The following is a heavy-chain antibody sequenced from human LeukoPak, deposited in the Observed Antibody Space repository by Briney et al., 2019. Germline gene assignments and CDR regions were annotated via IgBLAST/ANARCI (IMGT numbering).Heavy chain of an antibody. CDR1: GFTFSSYW. CDR3: ARDPYYYEGSGYSGGRY. CDR2: IKQDGSEK. Sequence: GGSLRLSCAASGFTFSSYWMSWVRQAPGKGLEWVANIKQDGSEKYYVDSVKGRFTISRDNAKNSLYLQMNSLRAEDTAVYYCARDPYYYEGSGYSGGRYWGQGTLVTVSS. D-gene: IGHD3-22*01. J-gene: IGHJ4*02. V-gene: IGHV3-7*03.